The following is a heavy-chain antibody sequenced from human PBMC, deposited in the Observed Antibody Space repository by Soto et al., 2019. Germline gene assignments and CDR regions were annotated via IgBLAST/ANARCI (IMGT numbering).Heavy chain of an antibody. CDR3: ASLCSSASCYTKAFDI. CDR2: IIPIFGTA. V-gene: IGHV1-69*13. J-gene: IGHJ3*02. Sequence: SVKVSCKASGGTFSSYAISWVRQAPGQGLEWMGGIIPIFGTANYAQKFQGRVTITADESTSTAYMELSSLRSEDTAVYYCASLCSSASCYTKAFDIWGQGTMVTVSS. CDR1: GGTFSSYA. D-gene: IGHD2-2*02.